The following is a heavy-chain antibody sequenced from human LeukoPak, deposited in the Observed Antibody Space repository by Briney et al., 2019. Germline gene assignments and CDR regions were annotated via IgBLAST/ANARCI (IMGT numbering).Heavy chain of an antibody. J-gene: IGHJ4*02. D-gene: IGHD3-10*01. Sequence: ASVKVSCKASGYTFTSYYMHWVRQAPGQGREWRGIINPSGGSTSYAQKFQGRVTMTRDTSTSTVYMELSSLRSEDTAVYYCARVEGYGSGSYTFDYWGQGTLVTVSS. V-gene: IGHV1-46*01. CDR3: ARVEGYGSGSYTFDY. CDR1: GYTFTSYY. CDR2: INPSGGST.